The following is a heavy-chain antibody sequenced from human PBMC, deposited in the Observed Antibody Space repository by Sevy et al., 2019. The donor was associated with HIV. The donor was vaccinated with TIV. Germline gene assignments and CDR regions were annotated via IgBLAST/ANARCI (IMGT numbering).Heavy chain of an antibody. CDR1: GFTFSSYG. D-gene: IGHD6-19*01. J-gene: IGHJ6*02. CDR2: ISYDGSNK. V-gene: IGHV3-30*18. CDR3: AKDGGRDIAVYYYYYGMDV. Sequence: GGSLRLSCAASGFTFSSYGMHWVRQAPGKGLEWVAVISYDGSNKYYADSVKGRFTISRDNSKNTRYLQMNSLRAEDTAVYYCAKDGGRDIAVYYYYYGMDVWGQGTTVTVSS.